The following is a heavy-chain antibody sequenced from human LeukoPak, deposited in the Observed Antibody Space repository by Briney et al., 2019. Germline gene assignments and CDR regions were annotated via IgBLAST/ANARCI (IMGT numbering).Heavy chain of an antibody. D-gene: IGHD5-12*01. CDR3: AKGALAIVATIPFDY. Sequence: PGGSLRLSCVVSGVTFSQSWMHWVRQVPGKGLVWVSRINTDGRNTIYADSVKGRFTISRDNSKNTLYLQMNSLRAEDTAVYYCAKGALAIVATIPFDYWGQGTLVTVSS. V-gene: IGHV3-74*01. J-gene: IGHJ4*02. CDR1: GVTFSQSW. CDR2: INTDGRNT.